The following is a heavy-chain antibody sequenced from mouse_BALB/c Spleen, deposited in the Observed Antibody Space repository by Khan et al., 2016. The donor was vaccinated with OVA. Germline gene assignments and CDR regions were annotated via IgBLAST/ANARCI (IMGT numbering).Heavy chain of an antibody. CDR1: GYTFTNYG. CDR2: INTNTGNP. CDR3: ARGNNYGGNSVFAY. Sequence: QIQLVQSGAELKKPGETVKISCTASGYTFTNYGINWVKQAPGKGLKWMGWINTNTGNPPYAEELKGRFAFSLETSASTAYLQLNNLKNEDTATYFCARGNNYGGNSVFAYWGEGTLVTVSA. J-gene: IGHJ3*01. V-gene: IGHV9-3*02. D-gene: IGHD1-3*01.